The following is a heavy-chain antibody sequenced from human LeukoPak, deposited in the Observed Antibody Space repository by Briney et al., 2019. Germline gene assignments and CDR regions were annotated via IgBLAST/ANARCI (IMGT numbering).Heavy chain of an antibody. V-gene: IGHV1-46*01. CDR3: ARNSGYLAYDY. J-gene: IGHJ4*02. D-gene: IGHD5-12*01. CDR1: GYTFTSYY. CDR2: INPSGGST. Sequence: ASVKVSWKASGYTFTSYYMHWVRQAPGQGLEWMGIINPSGGSTSYAQKFLGRVTMTRDTSTSTVYMELSSLRSEDTAVYYCARNSGYLAYDYWGQGTLVTVSS.